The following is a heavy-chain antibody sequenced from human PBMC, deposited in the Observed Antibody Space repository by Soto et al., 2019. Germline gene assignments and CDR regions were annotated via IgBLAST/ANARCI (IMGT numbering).Heavy chain of an antibody. V-gene: IGHV3-7*01. D-gene: IGHD3-3*01. CDR2: IKQDGSEK. Sequence: GGSPRLSCAASGFTFSSYWMSWVRQAPGKGLEWVANIKQDGSEKYYVDSVKGRFTISRDNAKNSLYLQMNSLRAEDTAVYYCARTITIFGVKGPFDYWGQGTLVTVSS. J-gene: IGHJ4*02. CDR3: ARTITIFGVKGPFDY. CDR1: GFTFSSYW.